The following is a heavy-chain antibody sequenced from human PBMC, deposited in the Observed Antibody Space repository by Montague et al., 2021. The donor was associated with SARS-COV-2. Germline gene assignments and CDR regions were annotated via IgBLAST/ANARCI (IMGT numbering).Heavy chain of an antibody. J-gene: IGHJ6*02. CDR1: GGAISSSSYY. D-gene: IGHD3-22*01. CDR2: IYYSGST. Sequence: SETLSLTCTVSGGAISSSSYYWVWIRQPPGKGLEWIRSIYYSGSTYYNPSLKSRVPISVDTSKNPFSLKLSSVTAADTAVYYCARDTRITMLVVVNRYGRTSGAKGPRSPSP. V-gene: IGHV4-39*07. CDR3: ARDTRITMLVVVNRYGRTS.